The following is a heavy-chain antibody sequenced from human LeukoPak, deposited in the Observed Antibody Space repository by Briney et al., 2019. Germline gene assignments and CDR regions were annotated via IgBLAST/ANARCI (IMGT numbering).Heavy chain of an antibody. J-gene: IGHJ4*02. CDR3: ARVRSDYSSSSPPDY. D-gene: IGHD6-6*01. Sequence: PGGSLRLSCAASGFTFSNYYMNWIRQTPGKGLEWASYISGSGITTFYADSVRGRFTISRDNAKNTLYLQMNSLRAEDTAIYFCARVRSDYSSSSPPDYWGQGTPVTVSS. V-gene: IGHV3-11*04. CDR1: GFTFSNYY. CDR2: ISGSGITT.